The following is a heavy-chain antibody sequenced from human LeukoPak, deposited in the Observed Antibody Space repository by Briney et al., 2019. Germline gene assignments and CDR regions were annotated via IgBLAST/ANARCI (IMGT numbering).Heavy chain of an antibody. CDR3: ARTVPGYFFDY. V-gene: IGHV3-74*01. D-gene: IGHD3-10*01. J-gene: IGHJ4*02. Sequence: SGGSLRLSCAASGFTFSGYWMHWVRQAPGKGLVWVPRINTDGSSTSYADSVKGRFTISRDNAKNTLYLQMNSLRAEDTAVYYCARTVPGYFFDYWGQGTLVTVSS. CDR2: INTDGSST. CDR1: GFTFSGYW.